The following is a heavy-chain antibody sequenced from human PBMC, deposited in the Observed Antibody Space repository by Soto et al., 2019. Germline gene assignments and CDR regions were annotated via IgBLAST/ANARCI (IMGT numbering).Heavy chain of an antibody. CDR2: IIPIFGTA. J-gene: IGHJ4*02. D-gene: IGHD2-21*02. Sequence: QVQLVQSGAEVKKPGSSVKVSCKASGGTFSSYAISWVRQAPGQGLEWMGGIIPIFGTANYAQKFQGRVTLSAADATSDGYLGLSILRSEDTSVYYCAGGGAYCGGDCYSSDYWGQGTLVTVSS. V-gene: IGHV1-69*01. CDR1: GGTFSSYA. CDR3: AGGGAYCGGDCYSSDY.